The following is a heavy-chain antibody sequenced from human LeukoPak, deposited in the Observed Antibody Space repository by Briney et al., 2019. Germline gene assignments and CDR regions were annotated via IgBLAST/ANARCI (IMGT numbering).Heavy chain of an antibody. CDR3: ARDQGGVGY. CDR1: GFTFSRYG. J-gene: IGHJ4*02. V-gene: IGHV3-23*01. D-gene: IGHD3-16*01. CDR2: ISGRGDKT. Sequence: GGSLRLSCAASGFTFSRYGMTWVRQAPGKGLEWLSSISGRGDKTYYADSVKGRFAVSRDNSKNTLYLQMNSLRAEDTAVYYCARDQGGVGYWGQGALVTVSS.